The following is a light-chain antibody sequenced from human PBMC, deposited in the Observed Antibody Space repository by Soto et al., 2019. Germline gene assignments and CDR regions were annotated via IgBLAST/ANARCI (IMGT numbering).Light chain of an antibody. Sequence: EIAMTQSPATLSVSPGERGTLSCRASQSVSSNLAWYQQKPGQAPRLLIYAASARATGIPARFSGSGSGTDFTLTISSLQSEDFAVYYCQQYNNWWTFGQGTKVDIK. CDR3: QQYNNWWT. CDR2: AAS. J-gene: IGKJ1*01. V-gene: IGKV3-15*01. CDR1: QSVSSN.